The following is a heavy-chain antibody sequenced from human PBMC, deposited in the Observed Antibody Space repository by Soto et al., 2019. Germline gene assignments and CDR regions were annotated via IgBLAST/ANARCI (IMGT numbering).Heavy chain of an antibody. CDR3: AGDYPHDSTVAGDY. J-gene: IGHJ4*02. Sequence: PGGALRLSCAASGFTFSSYAMSWVRQAPGKGLVWVSRINGDGSQTTYADSVRGRLTISRDNAENTLYLQMNNLRVEDTAVYYCAGDYPHDSTVAGDYCGQGTLVTVSS. D-gene: IGHD3-22*01. CDR1: GFTFSSYA. V-gene: IGHV3-74*01. CDR2: INGDGSQT.